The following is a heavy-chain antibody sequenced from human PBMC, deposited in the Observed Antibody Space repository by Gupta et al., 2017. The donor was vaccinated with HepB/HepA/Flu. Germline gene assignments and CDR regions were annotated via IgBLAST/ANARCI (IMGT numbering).Heavy chain of an antibody. V-gene: IGHV3-74*03. CDR1: GFTFSDHG. D-gene: IGHD6-6*01. J-gene: IGHJ4*02. CDR2: TNSDGWFR. CDR3: ARGHLVIGDY. Sequence: EVQLVESGGGLVQPGGSLRLSCAVSGFTFSDHGMRWVLETPGKGLVCVSRTNSDGWFRSYADTVKGRFNISRDNERNALSLQSKTLSVGETSVYYGARGHLVIGDYWGQGTLVNVSS.